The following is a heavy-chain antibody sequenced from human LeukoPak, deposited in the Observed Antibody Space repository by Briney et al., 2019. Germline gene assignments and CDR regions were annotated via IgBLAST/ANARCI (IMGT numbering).Heavy chain of an antibody. CDR2: IWFDGSNK. V-gene: IGHV3-33*08. CDR1: GXTFSNYA. Sequence: PGGSLRLSCAASGXTFSNYAMSWVRQAPGKGLEWAAVIWFDGSNKYYADSVKGRFIISRDNSKNTVYLQLNSLRAEDTAVYYCARDRAGLDAFDMWGQGTVVTVSS. J-gene: IGHJ3*02. CDR3: ARDRAGLDAFDM.